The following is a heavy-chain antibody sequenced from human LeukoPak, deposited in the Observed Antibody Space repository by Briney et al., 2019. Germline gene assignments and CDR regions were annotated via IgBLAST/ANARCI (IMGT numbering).Heavy chain of an antibody. CDR1: GGSTSVYK. V-gene: IGHV4-59*01. D-gene: IGHD2-15*01. CDR2: IYYSGST. J-gene: IGHJ4*02. CDR3: ARECSSFDY. Sequence: SETLSLTRTVSGGSTSVYKWSWIRQPPGKGLEWTGYIYYSGSTNYSPSLKSRLTISVDTSKNQFSLKLSSVTAADTAVYYCARECSSFDYWGQGTLVTVSS.